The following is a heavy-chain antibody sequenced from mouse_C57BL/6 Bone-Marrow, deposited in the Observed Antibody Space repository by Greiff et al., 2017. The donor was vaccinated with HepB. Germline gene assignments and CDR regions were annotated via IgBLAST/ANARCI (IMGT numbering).Heavy chain of an antibody. CDR3: ARWGPLLRYY. CDR1: GYTFTSYW. CDR2: IDPSDSYT. Sequence: VQLQQSGAELVRPGTSVKLSCKASGYTFTSYWMHWVKQRPGQGLEWIGVIDPSDSYTNYNQKFKGKATLTVDTSSSTAYMQLSSLTSEDSAVYYCARWGPLLRYYWGQGTSVTVSS. D-gene: IGHD1-1*01. V-gene: IGHV1-59*01. J-gene: IGHJ4*01.